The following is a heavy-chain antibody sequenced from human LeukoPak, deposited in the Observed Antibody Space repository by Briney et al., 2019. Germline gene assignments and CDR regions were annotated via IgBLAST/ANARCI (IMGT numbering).Heavy chain of an antibody. Sequence: SETLSLTCAVYGGSFSGYYWSWIRQPPGKGLEWIGEIHHSGSTNYNPSLKSRVTISVDTSKNQFSLKLSSVTAAETAVYYCARARIPRSWYFGLWGRGTLVTVSS. CDR1: GGSFSGYY. J-gene: IGHJ2*01. D-gene: IGHD2-2*02. CDR3: ARARIPRSWYFGL. V-gene: IGHV4-34*01. CDR2: IHHSGST.